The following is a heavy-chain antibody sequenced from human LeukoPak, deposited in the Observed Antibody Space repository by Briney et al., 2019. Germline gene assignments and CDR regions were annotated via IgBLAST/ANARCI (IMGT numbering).Heavy chain of an antibody. V-gene: IGHV3-9*01. D-gene: IGHD4-23*01. Sequence: GGSLRLSCAASGFTFDDYAMHWVRHAPGKGLEWVSGISWNSGDIGYADSVKGRFTISRDNAKNSLYLQMNSLRAEDTAVYYCARDVYGGNSFHAFDIWGQGTMVTVSS. CDR1: GFTFDDYA. CDR3: ARDVYGGNSFHAFDI. CDR2: ISWNSGDI. J-gene: IGHJ3*02.